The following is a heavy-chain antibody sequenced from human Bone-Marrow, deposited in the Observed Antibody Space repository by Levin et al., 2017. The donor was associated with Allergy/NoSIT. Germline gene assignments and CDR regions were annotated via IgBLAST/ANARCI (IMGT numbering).Heavy chain of an antibody. J-gene: IGHJ4*02. Sequence: RSGGSLRLSCKASGYTFTSYYMHWVRQAPGQGLEWMGIINPSGGSTSYAQKFQGRVTMTRDTSTSTVYMELSSLRSEDTAVYYCARRTAQNLFDYWGQGTLVTVSS. CDR1: GYTFTSYY. CDR3: ARRTAQNLFDY. CDR2: INPSGGST. V-gene: IGHV1-46*01.